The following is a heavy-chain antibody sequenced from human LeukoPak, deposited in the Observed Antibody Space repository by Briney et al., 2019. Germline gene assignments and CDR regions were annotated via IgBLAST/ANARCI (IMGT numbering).Heavy chain of an antibody. J-gene: IGHJ5*02. CDR1: GYTFTNYG. Sequence: ASVKVSCKTSGYTFTNYGINWVRQAAGQGLEWMGWINPKSGDTGYARKFQGRLTMTRDISINTAYTELSSLRSEDSAVYYCARMNHYDSSGTDWFDPWAQGTLVTVSS. V-gene: IGHV1-8*01. D-gene: IGHD3-22*01. CDR3: ARMNHYDSSGTDWFDP. CDR2: INPKSGDT.